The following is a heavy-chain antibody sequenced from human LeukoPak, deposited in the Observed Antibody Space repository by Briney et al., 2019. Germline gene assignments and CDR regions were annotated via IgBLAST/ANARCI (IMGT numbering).Heavy chain of an antibody. D-gene: IGHD5-18*01. J-gene: IGHJ4*02. CDR2: IYYSGST. CDR3: ARNTGYSYGIRVRYYFDY. Sequence: SETLSLTCTVSGGSISSYYWSWILQPPGKGLEWIGYIYYSGSTNYNPSLKSRVTISVDTSKNQFSLKLSSVTAADTAVYYCARNTGYSYGIRVRYYFDYWGQGTLVTVSS. V-gene: IGHV4-59*01. CDR1: GGSISSYY.